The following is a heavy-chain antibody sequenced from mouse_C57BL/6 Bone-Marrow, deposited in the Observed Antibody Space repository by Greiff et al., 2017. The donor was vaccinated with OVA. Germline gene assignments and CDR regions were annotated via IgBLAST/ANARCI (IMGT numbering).Heavy chain of an antibody. J-gene: IGHJ1*03. CDR3: ARPYYGNHWYFYV. V-gene: IGHV14-3*01. CDR1: GFNITNTY. Sequence: VQLKESVAELVRPGASVKLSCTASGFNITNTYMHWVKQRPEQGLEWIGRIDPANGNTNYAPKFQGKATITADTSSNTAYLQLSSLTSEDTAIYYCARPYYGNHWYFYVWGTGTTVTVSS. CDR2: IDPANGNT. D-gene: IGHD2-10*01.